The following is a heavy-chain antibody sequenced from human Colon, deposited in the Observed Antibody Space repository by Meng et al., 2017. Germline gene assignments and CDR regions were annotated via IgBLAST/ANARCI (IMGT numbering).Heavy chain of an antibody. V-gene: IGHV4-34*01. J-gene: IGHJ5*02. CDR1: GWSFSGFY. CDR3: ATGLRHGDWFDP. Sequence: QLQVQPGESGPLKPSASLSVTGAGPGWSFSGFYWGWSRQPPGKGLEWNWEIYHFGISNYNSSLKGRLTMSVDTSKKQICLTLTSVTAAGTDVYDCATGLRHGDWFDPWGPGTLVTVSS. D-gene: IGHD4-17*01. CDR2: IYHFGIS.